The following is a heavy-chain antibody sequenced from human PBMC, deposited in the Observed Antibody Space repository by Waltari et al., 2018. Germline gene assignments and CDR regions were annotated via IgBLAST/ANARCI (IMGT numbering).Heavy chain of an antibody. CDR2: ISVSDAT. CDR3: AKPFYNWDDPLHS. D-gene: IGHD1-20*01. V-gene: IGHV3-23*01. J-gene: IGHJ1*01. Sequence: EVQLLESGGGLVQPGGSLRLSCQASGCTPVPHAINWVRQAPGKGLEWVSSISVSDATYYADSVKGRFTISRDYSDNTVYLQMDSLRADDTAVYFCAKPFYNWDDPLHSWGQGTPVTVSS. CDR1: GCTPVPHA.